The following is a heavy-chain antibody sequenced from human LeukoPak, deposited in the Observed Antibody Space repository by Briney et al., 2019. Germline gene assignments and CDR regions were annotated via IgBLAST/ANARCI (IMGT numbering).Heavy chain of an antibody. J-gene: IGHJ3*01. V-gene: IGHV4-39*07. D-gene: IGHD3-10*01. CDR2: IYYSGST. CDR1: GGYISSNGYY. Sequence: SETLSLTCTVSGGYISSNGYYWGWIRQPPGKGLEVIGSIYYSGSTYYNPSLKSRVTISVDTSKNHFSLKLNSVTAADTAVYYCAKPSNYYGSATDAFDFWGQGTMVTVSS. CDR3: AKPSNYYGSATDAFDF.